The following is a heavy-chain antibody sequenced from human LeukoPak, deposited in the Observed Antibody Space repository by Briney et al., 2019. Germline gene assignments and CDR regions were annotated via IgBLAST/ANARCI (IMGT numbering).Heavy chain of an antibody. CDR3: AKDPTMIVVVIPDY. D-gene: IGHD3-22*01. V-gene: IGHV3-23*01. Sequence: GGSLRLSYAASGFTFSSYAMSWVRQASGKGLEWVLAISGSGGSTYYADSVKGRFTISRDNSKNTLYLQMNSLRAEDTAVYYCAKDPTMIVVVIPDYWGQGTLVTVSS. CDR1: GFTFSSYA. J-gene: IGHJ4*02. CDR2: ISGSGGST.